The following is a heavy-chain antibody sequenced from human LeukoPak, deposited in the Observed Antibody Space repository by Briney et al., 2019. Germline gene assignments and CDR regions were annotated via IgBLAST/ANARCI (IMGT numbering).Heavy chain of an antibody. CDR2: INPSGGST. Sequence: ASVKVSCKASGYTFTSYGISWVRQAPGQGLEWMGIINPSGGSTSYAQKFQGRVTMTRDTSISTAYMELSRLRSDDTAVYYCARDSESITIFGVVEPGNWFDPWGQGTLVTVSS. V-gene: IGHV1-46*01. J-gene: IGHJ5*02. CDR3: ARDSESITIFGVVEPGNWFDP. CDR1: GYTFTSYG. D-gene: IGHD3-3*01.